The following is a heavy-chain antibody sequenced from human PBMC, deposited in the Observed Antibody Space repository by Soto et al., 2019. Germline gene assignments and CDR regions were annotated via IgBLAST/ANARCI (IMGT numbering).Heavy chain of an antibody. V-gene: IGHV3-33*01. J-gene: IGHJ4*02. CDR2: IWYDGSNK. D-gene: IGHD1-26*01. CDR3: ARDGAYSGSYYGPYYFDY. CDR1: GFTFSRYG. Sequence: QVQLVESGGGVVQPGRSLRLSCAASGFTFSRYGMHWVRQAPGKGLEWVAVIWYDGSNKYYADSVKGRFTISRDNSKNTLYLQMNSLRAEDTALYYCARDGAYSGSYYGPYYFDYWGQGTLVTVSS.